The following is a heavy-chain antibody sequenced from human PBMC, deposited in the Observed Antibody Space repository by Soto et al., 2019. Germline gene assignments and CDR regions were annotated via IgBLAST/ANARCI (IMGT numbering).Heavy chain of an antibody. CDR1: GGSISSGGYY. CDR2: IYYSGST. J-gene: IGHJ6*02. V-gene: IGHV4-31*03. CDR3: ARDYYDFHYYYGMDV. Sequence: QVQLQESGPGLVKPSQTLSLTCTVSGGSISSGGYYWSWIRQHPGKGLEWIGYIYYSGSTYYNPSLKSRVTISVDTSKNQFSLKLSSVTAADTAVYYCARDYYDFHYYYGMDVWGQGTTVTVSS. D-gene: IGHD3-22*01.